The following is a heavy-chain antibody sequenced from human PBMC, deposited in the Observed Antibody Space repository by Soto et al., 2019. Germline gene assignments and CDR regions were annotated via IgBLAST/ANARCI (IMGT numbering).Heavy chain of an antibody. J-gene: IGHJ6*02. CDR2: IIPIFGTA. CDR1: GGTFSSYA. CDR3: ARDKGQLGYCSGGSCDYYYYGMDV. Sequence: QVQLVQSGAEVKKPGSSVKVSCKASGGTFSSYAISWVRQAPGQGLEWMGGIIPIFGTANYAQKFQGRVTITADESTSTAYMEMSSLRSEDTAVYYWARDKGQLGYCSGGSCDYYYYGMDVWGQGTTVTVSS. V-gene: IGHV1-69*12. D-gene: IGHD2-15*01.